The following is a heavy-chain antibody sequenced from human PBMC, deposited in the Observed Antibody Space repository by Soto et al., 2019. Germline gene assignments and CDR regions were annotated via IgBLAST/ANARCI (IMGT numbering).Heavy chain of an antibody. Sequence: NPSETLSLTCTVSGGSISSGCCSWSWIRQPPGKGLEWIGYMYYRGSTYYNPSLKSRVTISVDSAKNQFSLQLSSVTAADTAVYFCTKYRRTDAEGYSFDYWGQGALVTVSS. CDR2: MYYRGST. CDR3: TKYRRTDAEGYSFDY. V-gene: IGHV4-61*01. D-gene: IGHD2-15*01. CDR1: GGSISSGCCS. J-gene: IGHJ4*02.